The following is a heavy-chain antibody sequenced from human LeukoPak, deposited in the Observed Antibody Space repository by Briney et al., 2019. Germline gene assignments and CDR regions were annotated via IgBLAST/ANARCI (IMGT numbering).Heavy chain of an antibody. CDR1: GGSFSGYY. V-gene: IGHV4-34*01. CDR2: INHSGST. D-gene: IGHD3-10*01. J-gene: IGHJ5*01. Sequence: PSETLSLTCGVYGGSFSGYYWSWLRQPPGKGLEWIGEINHSGSTNYNSSLKSRVTISVDTSKNQFSLKLSSVTAADTAVYYCARQPKSCTPGVFITGKACWFDSWGQGILVTVSS. CDR3: ARQPKSCTPGVFITGKACWFDS.